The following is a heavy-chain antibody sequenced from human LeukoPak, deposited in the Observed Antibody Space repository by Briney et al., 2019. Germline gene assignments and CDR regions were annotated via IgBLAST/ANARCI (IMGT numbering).Heavy chain of an antibody. CDR3: ARHASSGWDPYLDY. CDR1: GGSISSYY. Sequence: SETLSLTCTVSGGSISSYYWIWIRQPPGKGLEWIGYIYYSGSTNYNTSLKSRVTISVDTSKNQFSLKLSSVTAADTAVYYCARHASSGWDPYLDYWGQGTLVTVSS. CDR2: IYYSGST. D-gene: IGHD6-19*01. V-gene: IGHV4-59*08. J-gene: IGHJ4*02.